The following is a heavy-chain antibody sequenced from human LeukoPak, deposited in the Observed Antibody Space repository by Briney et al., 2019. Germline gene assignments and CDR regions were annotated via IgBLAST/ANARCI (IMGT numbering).Heavy chain of an antibody. J-gene: IGHJ4*02. D-gene: IGHD3-9*01. CDR3: ARSPHILTGENFDY. CDR1: GYSLTAYY. CDR2: INPNSGGT. V-gene: IGHV1-2*02. Sequence: GASVKVSCKASGYSLTAYYMHWVRQAPGQGLEWMGWINPNSGGTNYAQKFQGRVTMTRDTSITTAYMEMSRLRSDDTALYYCARSPHILTGENFDYWGQGTLVTVSS.